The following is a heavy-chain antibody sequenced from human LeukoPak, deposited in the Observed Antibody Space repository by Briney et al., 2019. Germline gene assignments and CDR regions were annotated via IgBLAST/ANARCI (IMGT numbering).Heavy chain of an antibody. V-gene: IGHV1-69*13. D-gene: IGHD2-2*01. CDR3: ARGQIVVVPAAMGYGWFDL. J-gene: IGHJ5*02. Sequence: SVNVSFKATGGTFINYASSWVRQARGQGLEWMGGIIPIFGTANYAQKFQGRVTITADESTSTAYMEMSSLRSEDTAVYYCARGQIVVVPAAMGYGWFDLWGQGTLVTVSS. CDR1: GGTFINYA. CDR2: IIPIFGTA.